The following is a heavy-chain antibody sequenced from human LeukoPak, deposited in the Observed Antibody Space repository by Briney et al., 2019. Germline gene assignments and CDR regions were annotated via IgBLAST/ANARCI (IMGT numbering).Heavy chain of an antibody. J-gene: IGHJ3*02. Sequence: PGGSLRLSCAASGFTFSTYAVSWVRQAPGKGLEWVSAISGSGGSTYYADSVKGRFTISGDNSKNTLYLQMNSLRAEDTAVYYCAKDLSVGATTEAFDIWGQGTMVTVSS. CDR1: GFTFSTYA. CDR2: ISGSGGST. CDR3: AKDLSVGATTEAFDI. D-gene: IGHD1-26*01. V-gene: IGHV3-23*01.